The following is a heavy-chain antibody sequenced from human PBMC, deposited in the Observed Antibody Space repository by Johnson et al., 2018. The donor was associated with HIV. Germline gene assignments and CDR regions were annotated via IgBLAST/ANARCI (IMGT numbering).Heavy chain of an antibody. Sequence: VQLLESGGGLVQPGGSLRLSCAASGFTVSSNYMSWVRQAPGKGLEWVSSISGSGRSTYYADSVKGRFTISRDNSKNTLYLQMNSLRAEDTAVYYCARGVSPERQAGPDAFDIWGQGTMVTVSS. CDR2: ISGSGRST. J-gene: IGHJ3*02. CDR1: GFTVSSNY. CDR3: ARGVSPERQAGPDAFDI. V-gene: IGHV3-23*01. D-gene: IGHD1-14*01.